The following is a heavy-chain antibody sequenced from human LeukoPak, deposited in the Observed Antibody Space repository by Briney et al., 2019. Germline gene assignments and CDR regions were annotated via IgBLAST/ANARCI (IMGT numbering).Heavy chain of an antibody. CDR3: ARYGPGNGIDY. Sequence: GGSLRLSCAASGFTFSSYSMNWVRQAPGKGLEWVSSISSSSSYIYYADSVKGRFTISRDNAKNSLYLQMNSLRAEDTAVYYCARYGPGNGIDYWGQGTLVAVSS. J-gene: IGHJ4*02. V-gene: IGHV3-21*01. D-gene: IGHD3-10*01. CDR1: GFTFSSYS. CDR2: ISSSSSYI.